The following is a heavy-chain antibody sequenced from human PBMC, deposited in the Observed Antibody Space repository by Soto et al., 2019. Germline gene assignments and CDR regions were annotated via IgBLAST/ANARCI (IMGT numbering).Heavy chain of an antibody. CDR3: AKDRGSGSKFYYYYMDV. D-gene: IGHD3-10*01. CDR1: GFSFSSYA. CDR2: ISGSVAST. V-gene: IGHV3-23*01. J-gene: IGHJ6*03. Sequence: EVQLLESGGGLVQPGGSLRLSCAASGFSFSSYAMNWVRQAPGKGLEWVSTISGSVASTDYADSVKGRFTISRDNSRNTLYLQMNSLRAEDTAVYYCAKDRGSGSKFYYYYMDVWGKGTTVTVSS.